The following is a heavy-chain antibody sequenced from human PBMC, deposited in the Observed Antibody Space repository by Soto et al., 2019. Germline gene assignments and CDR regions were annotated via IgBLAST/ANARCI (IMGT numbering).Heavy chain of an antibody. Sequence: EVQLLESGGGLVQPGGSLRLSCAASGFTFSTYAMSWVRQAPGKGLEWVSAISGSGGSTYYADSVKGRFTISRDNSKNPLYREMNSLRAEDTAVYYCAKGSGSRSGVWDNFDYWGQGTLVTVSS. CDR1: GFTFSTYA. CDR3: AKGSGSRSGVWDNFDY. J-gene: IGHJ4*02. CDR2: ISGSGGST. D-gene: IGHD3-16*01. V-gene: IGHV3-23*01.